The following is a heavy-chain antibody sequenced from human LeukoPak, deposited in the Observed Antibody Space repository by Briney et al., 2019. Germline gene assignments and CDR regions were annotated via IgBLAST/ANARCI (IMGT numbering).Heavy chain of an antibody. V-gene: IGHV4-4*07. Sequence: PSETLSLTCAVSGASITSCYWSWVRQSAGKGLEWIGRLYTTGTTNYNPSLKSRVTMSGDLSKNQLSLTLTSVTAADTAVYYCVRDRANWEEPNDAFDTWGQGTLVTVSS. CDR3: VRDRANWEEPNDAFDT. CDR1: GASITSCY. D-gene: IGHD1-26*01. CDR2: LYTTGTT. J-gene: IGHJ3*02.